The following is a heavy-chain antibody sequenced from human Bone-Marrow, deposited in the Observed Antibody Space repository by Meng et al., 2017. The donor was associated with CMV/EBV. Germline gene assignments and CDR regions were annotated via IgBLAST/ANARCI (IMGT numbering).Heavy chain of an antibody. J-gene: IGHJ4*02. D-gene: IGHD2-2*01. CDR3: AKEGGIVVVPAENDY. V-gene: IGHV3-23*01. Sequence: GGSLRLSCAASEFTFSSYAMSWVRQAPGKGLEWVSAISGSGGSTYYADSVKGRFTISRDNSKNTLYLQMNSLRAEDTAVYYCAKEGGIVVVPAENDYWGQGTLVTFSS. CDR1: EFTFSSYA. CDR2: ISGSGGST.